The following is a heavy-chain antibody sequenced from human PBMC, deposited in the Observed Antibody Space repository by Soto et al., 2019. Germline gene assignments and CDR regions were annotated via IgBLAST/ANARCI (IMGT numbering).Heavy chain of an antibody. CDR2: IYYSGST. D-gene: IGHD6-6*01. CDR1: GGSISSSSYY. J-gene: IGHJ4*02. Sequence: SETLSLTCTVSGGSISSSSYYWGWIRQPPGKGLEWIGSIYYSGSTYYNPSLKSRVTISVDTSKNQFSLKLSSVTAADTAVYYCARSSSSSVFGYWGQGTLVTVSS. CDR3: ARSSSSSVFGY. V-gene: IGHV4-39*01.